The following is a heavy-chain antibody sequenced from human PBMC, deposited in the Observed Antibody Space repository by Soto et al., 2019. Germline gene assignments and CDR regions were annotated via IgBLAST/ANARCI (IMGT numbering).Heavy chain of an antibody. CDR2: IYYSGST. CDR3: ARERHTATLDY. Sequence: ATLSLTCTVSGGSISSYYWSWIRQPPGKGLEWIGYIYYSGSTNYNPSLKSRVTISVDTSKNQFSLKLSSVTAADTAVYYCARERHTATLDYWGQGTLVTVSS. V-gene: IGHV4-59*12. D-gene: IGHD5-18*01. J-gene: IGHJ4*02. CDR1: GGSISSYY.